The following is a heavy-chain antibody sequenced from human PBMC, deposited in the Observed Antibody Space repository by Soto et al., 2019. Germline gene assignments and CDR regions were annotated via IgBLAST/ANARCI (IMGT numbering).Heavy chain of an antibody. CDR3: ARDIWFGYGMDV. CDR1: GFTFSSYS. CDR2: ISSSSSYI. Sequence: PGGSLRLSCAASGFTFSSYSMNWVRQAPGKGLEWVSSISSSSSYIYYADSVKGRFTISRDNAKNSLYLQMNSLRAEDTAVYYCARDIWFGYGMDVWGQGTTVTV. J-gene: IGHJ6*02. D-gene: IGHD3-10*01. V-gene: IGHV3-21*01.